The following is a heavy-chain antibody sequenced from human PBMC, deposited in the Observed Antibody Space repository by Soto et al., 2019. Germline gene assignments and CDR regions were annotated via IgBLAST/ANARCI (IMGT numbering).Heavy chain of an antibody. CDR2: INAGNGKT. CDR1: GYTFTSYA. CDR3: ARVEAHCTNGVCYTLGVYYYYYGMDV. D-gene: IGHD2-8*01. V-gene: IGHV1-3*01. Sequence: ASVKVSCKASGYTFTSYAMHWVRQAPGQRLEWMGWINAGNGKTKYSLQFQGRVTITRDTSASTAYMELSSLRSDDTAVYYCARVEAHCTNGVCYTLGVYYYYYGMDVWGQGTTVTVSS. J-gene: IGHJ6*02.